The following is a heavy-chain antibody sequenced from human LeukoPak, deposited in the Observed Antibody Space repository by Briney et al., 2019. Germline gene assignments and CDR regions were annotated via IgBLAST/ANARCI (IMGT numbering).Heavy chain of an antibody. V-gene: IGHV1-24*01. J-gene: IGHJ4*02. CDR3: ATDLLASSSWWGFDY. Sequence: RASVKVSCKVSGYTLTELYVHWVRQAPGKGLEWMGGFDPEDGETIYAQKFQGRVTMTEDTSTDTAYMELSSLRSEDTAVYYCATDLLASSSWWGFDYWGQGTLVTVSS. CDR2: FDPEDGET. CDR1: GYTLTELY. D-gene: IGHD6-13*01.